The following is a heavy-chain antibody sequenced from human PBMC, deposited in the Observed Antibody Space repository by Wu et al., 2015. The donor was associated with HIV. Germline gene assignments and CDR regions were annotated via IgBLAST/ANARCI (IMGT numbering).Heavy chain of an antibody. CDR3: ARGKVVDIVATIGAGELALDY. J-gene: IGHJ4*02. D-gene: IGHD5-12*01. V-gene: IGHV1-69*12. CDR2: IIPIFGTA. CDR1: RHFSSYA. Sequence: QVQLVQSGAEVKKPGVLGEGLLQGFWRHFSSYAISWVRQAPGQGLEWMGGIIPIFGTANYAQKFQGRVTITADESTSTAYMELSSLRSEDTAAYYCARGKVVDIVATIGAGELALDYWGQGTLVTVSS.